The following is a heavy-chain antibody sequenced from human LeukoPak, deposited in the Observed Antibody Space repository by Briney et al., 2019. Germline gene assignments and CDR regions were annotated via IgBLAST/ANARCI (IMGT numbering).Heavy chain of an antibody. J-gene: IGHJ4*02. CDR3: ARVDIVATSFDY. V-gene: IGHV4-31*03. Sequence: SETLSLTCTVSGGSISSGGYYWSWIRQHPGKGLEWIGYIYYSGSTYCNPSLKSRVTISVDTPKNQFSLKLSSVTAADTAVYYCARVDIVATSFDYWGQGTLVTVSS. D-gene: IGHD5-12*01. CDR1: GGSISSGGYY. CDR2: IYYSGST.